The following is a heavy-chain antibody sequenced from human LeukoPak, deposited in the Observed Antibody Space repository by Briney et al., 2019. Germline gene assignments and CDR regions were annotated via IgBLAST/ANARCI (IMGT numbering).Heavy chain of an antibody. Sequence: SETLSLTCTVSGGSISRYYWSWIRQPPGKGLEWIGYIYYTGSTNYNPSLTSRVNISVDTSKNQFSLNLTSVTAADTAVYYCARWGSIAAARFDYWGQGTLATVSS. D-gene: IGHD6-13*01. J-gene: IGHJ4*02. V-gene: IGHV4-59*01. CDR3: ARWGSIAAARFDY. CDR2: IYYTGST. CDR1: GGSISRYY.